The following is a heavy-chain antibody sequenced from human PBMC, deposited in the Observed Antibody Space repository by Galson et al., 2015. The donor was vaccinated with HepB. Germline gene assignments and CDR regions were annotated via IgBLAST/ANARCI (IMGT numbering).Heavy chain of an antibody. CDR1: GFTFSSYA. J-gene: IGHJ6*02. CDR3: AKDVTKDCSSTSCYRFFYYYYYGMDV. D-gene: IGHD2-2*01. Sequence: SLRLSCAASGFTFSSYAMSWVRQAPGKGLEWVSAISGSGGSTYYADSVKGRFTISRDNSKNTLYLQMNSLRAEDTAVYYCAKDVTKDCSSTSCYRFFYYYYYGMDVWGQGTTVTVSS. V-gene: IGHV3-23*01. CDR2: ISGSGGST.